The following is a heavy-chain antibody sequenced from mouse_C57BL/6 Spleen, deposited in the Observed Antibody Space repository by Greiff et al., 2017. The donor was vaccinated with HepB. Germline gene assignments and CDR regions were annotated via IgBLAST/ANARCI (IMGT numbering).Heavy chain of an antibody. CDR1: GFTFSSYG. D-gene: IGHD2-4*01. Sequence: EVKVVESGGDLVKPGGSLKLSCAASGFTFSSYGMSWVRQTPDKRLEWVATISSGGSYTYYPDSVKGRFTISRDNAKNTLYLQMSSLKSEDTAMYYCARDYAEVFDYWGQGTTLTVSS. CDR2: ISSGGSYT. CDR3: ARDYAEVFDY. J-gene: IGHJ2*01. V-gene: IGHV5-6*01.